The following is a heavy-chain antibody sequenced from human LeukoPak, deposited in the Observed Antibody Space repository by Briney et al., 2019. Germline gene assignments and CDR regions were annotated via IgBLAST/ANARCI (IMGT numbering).Heavy chain of an antibody. CDR3: ASGSEEVATLAY. CDR1: GDSISSGTHS. D-gene: IGHD5-12*01. Sequence: SETLSLTCSVSGDSISSGTHSWSWIRQHPEKGLEWIGYIYYSGSTYYNPSLKSRVTISVDTSKNQFSLKLSSVTAADTAVYYCASGSEEVATLAYWGQGTLVTVFS. J-gene: IGHJ4*02. V-gene: IGHV4-31*03. CDR2: IYYSGST.